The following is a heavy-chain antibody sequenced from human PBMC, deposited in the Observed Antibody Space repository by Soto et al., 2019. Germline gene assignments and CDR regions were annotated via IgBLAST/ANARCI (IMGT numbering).Heavy chain of an antibody. Sequence: QLQLQESGPGLVKPSETLSLTCTVSGRSISSSTYYWGWIRQPPGKGLEWIGTIYYSRSTYFNPSLKSRVTISVVTSRSHFSLKLSSVTAADTAVYYCARSLGCCISTSCYPDACDIWGQGTMVTVSS. CDR1: GRSISSSTYY. D-gene: IGHD2-2*01. CDR2: IYYSRST. J-gene: IGHJ3*02. CDR3: ARSLGCCISTSCYPDACDI. V-gene: IGHV4-39*01.